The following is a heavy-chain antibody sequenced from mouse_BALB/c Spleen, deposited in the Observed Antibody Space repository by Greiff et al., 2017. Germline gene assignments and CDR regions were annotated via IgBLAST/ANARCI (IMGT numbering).Heavy chain of an antibody. V-gene: IGHV3-2*02. J-gene: IGHJ4*01. Sequence: VQLKQSGPGLVKPSQSLSLTCTVSGYSFTSYFAWNWIRQFPGNKLEWMGYISYSGSTSYNPSLKGRISITRDTSKNQFFLQLNSVTTEDTATYYCARLGLRQVYYYAMDYWGQGTSVTVSS. D-gene: IGHD2-4*01. CDR3: ARLGLRQVYYYAMDY. CDR1: GYSFTSYFA. CDR2: ISYSGST.